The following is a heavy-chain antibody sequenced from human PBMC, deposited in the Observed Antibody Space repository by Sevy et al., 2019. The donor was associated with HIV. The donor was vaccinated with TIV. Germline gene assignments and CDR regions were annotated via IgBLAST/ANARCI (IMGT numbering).Heavy chain of an antibody. CDR1: GFTFSSYE. CDR3: ARFWGQYYYDSSGYYASYYYYGMDV. Sequence: WGSLRLSCAASGFTFSSYEMNWVRQAPGKGLEWVSYISSSGSTIYYADSVKGRFTISRDNAKNSLYLQMNSLRAEDTVVYYCARFWGQYYYDSSGYYASYYYYGMDVWGQGTTVTVSS. CDR2: ISSSGSTI. V-gene: IGHV3-48*03. D-gene: IGHD3-22*01. J-gene: IGHJ6*02.